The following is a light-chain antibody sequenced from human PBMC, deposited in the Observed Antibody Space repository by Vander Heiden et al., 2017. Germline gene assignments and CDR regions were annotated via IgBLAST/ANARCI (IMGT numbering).Light chain of an antibody. J-gene: IGKJ1*01. CDR3: LQDYSYPRT. V-gene: IGKV1-6*01. CDR2: AAS. Sequence: AIQMTQSPSSLSASVGDRVIIPCRASQGIRNDLGWYQQRPGKAPKLLIYAASSLQTGVPLRFSGSGSGTDFTLTISSLQPEDFATYCLQDYSYPRTFGQGTKVEIK. CDR1: QGIRND.